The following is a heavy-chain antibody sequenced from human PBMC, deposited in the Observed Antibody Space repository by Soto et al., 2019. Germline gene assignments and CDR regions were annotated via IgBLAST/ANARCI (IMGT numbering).Heavy chain of an antibody. CDR1: GFTFSSYA. Sequence: EVPLLESGGGLVQPGGSLTLSCAASGFTFSSYAMSWVRQAPGKGLEWVSAISGGGGDSTYYADSVKGRLIISKDNSKNTLYLQMSSLRAEDTAVYYCAKELASIGKGAFDMWGQGTMVTVSS. CDR2: ISGGGGDST. J-gene: IGHJ3*02. V-gene: IGHV3-23*01. D-gene: IGHD3-3*02. CDR3: AKELASIGKGAFDM.